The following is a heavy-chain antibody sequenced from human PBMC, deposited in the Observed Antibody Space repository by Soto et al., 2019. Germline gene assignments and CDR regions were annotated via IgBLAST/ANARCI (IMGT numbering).Heavy chain of an antibody. Sequence: QVQLQESGPGLVKPSETLSLTCTVSGGSISGYYWSWIRQPPGKGLEWIGYIYYTGSTNYSPSLKSRVSISVDTSKNQFSLRMTSVTAADTAVYYCARHYYGSGSVRFDPWGQGTLVTVSS. CDR2: IYYTGST. D-gene: IGHD3-10*01. J-gene: IGHJ5*02. CDR3: ARHYYGSGSVRFDP. V-gene: IGHV4-59*08. CDR1: GGSISGYY.